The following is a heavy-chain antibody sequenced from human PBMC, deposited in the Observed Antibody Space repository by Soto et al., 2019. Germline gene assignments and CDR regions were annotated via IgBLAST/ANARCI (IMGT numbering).Heavy chain of an antibody. Sequence: QVQLQESGPRLVKTSETLSLTCAVSGGSVSSSHWWSWVRLPPGKGLEWIGEIYPSGNTNYNPSLKGRVTVSVDKSKNQFALKVSSVTAADTAVYYCARVMGVASGGPLDYWGQGTLVTVSS. J-gene: IGHJ4*02. CDR2: IYPSGNT. CDR3: ARVMGVASGGPLDY. D-gene: IGHD2-15*01. V-gene: IGHV4-4*02. CDR1: GGSVSSSHW.